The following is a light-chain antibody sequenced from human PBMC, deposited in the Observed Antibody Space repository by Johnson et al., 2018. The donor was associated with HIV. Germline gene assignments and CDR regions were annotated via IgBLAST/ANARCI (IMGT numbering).Light chain of an antibody. CDR1: SSNIGNNY. Sequence: QSVLTQPPSVSAAPGQKVTIPCSGSSSNIGNNYVSWYQHLPGTAPKLLIYENNKRPSGSPDRFSGSKSGTSATLDITGLQTGDEADYYCGTWDSSLSAYYVFGTGTNVTVL. J-gene: IGLJ1*01. CDR2: ENN. CDR3: GTWDSSLSAYYV. V-gene: IGLV1-51*02.